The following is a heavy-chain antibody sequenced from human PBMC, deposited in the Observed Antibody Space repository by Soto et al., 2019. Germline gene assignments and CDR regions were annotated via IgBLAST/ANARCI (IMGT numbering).Heavy chain of an antibody. CDR1: GYTFTSYG. D-gene: IGHD3-10*01. CDR3: ARYTHILLWFGESYNWFDP. J-gene: IGHJ5*02. Sequence: ASVKVSCKASGYTFTSYGISWVRQATGQGLEWMGWISAYNGNTNYAQKLQGRVTMTTDTSTSTAYMELRSLSYDDTAVYYCARYTHILLWFGESYNWFDPWGQGTLVTVSS. CDR2: ISAYNGNT. V-gene: IGHV1-18*01.